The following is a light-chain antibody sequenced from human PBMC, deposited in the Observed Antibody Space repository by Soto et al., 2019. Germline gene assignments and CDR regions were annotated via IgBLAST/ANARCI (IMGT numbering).Light chain of an antibody. CDR2: GAS. CDR1: QSISINY. J-gene: IGKJ4*01. CDR3: QQFRSSPLT. V-gene: IGKV3-20*01. Sequence: EIVLTQSPGTLSLSLGERATLSFWASQSISINYLAWYQQKPGQAPRLLIYGASSRASGNPDRFSGSGSGTDFTLTISRVEPEDFAVYYCQQFRSSPLTFGGGTKVDI.